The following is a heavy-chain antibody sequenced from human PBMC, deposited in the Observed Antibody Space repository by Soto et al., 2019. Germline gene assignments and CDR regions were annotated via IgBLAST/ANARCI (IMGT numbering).Heavy chain of an antibody. Sequence: SETLSLTFAVYGGSFSGYYSSWLRQPPGEGLGWVGDINHSGSTNYNPSLKSRVTISVETSKNQFSLKLSSVTAADTAVYYCARRHFDWLFRWENGIWFDPWGQGTLVTVS. CDR3: ARRHFDWLFRWENGIWFDP. D-gene: IGHD3-9*01. V-gene: IGHV4-34*01. J-gene: IGHJ5*02. CDR1: GGSFSGYY. CDR2: INHSGST.